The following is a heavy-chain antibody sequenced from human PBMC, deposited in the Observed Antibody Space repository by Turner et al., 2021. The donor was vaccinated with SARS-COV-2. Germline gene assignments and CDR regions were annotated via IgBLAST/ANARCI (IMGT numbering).Heavy chain of an antibody. J-gene: IGHJ4*02. CDR1: GCSISSSGYY. Sequence: QLQLPESGPELVKPSETLSLTCTVSGCSISSSGYYWGWIRQPPGKGLEWIGSIYYSGGTYYNPSLKSRVTISVDTSKNQFSLKLSSVTAADTAVYYCARNSPKWYYYDSSGYYDYWGQGTLVTVSS. CDR3: ARNSPKWYYYDSSGYYDY. CDR2: IYYSGGT. V-gene: IGHV4-39*01. D-gene: IGHD3-22*01.